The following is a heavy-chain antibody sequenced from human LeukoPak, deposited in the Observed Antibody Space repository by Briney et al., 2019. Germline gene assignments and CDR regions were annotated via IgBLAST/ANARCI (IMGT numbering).Heavy chain of an antibody. D-gene: IGHD3-10*01. Sequence: ASVKVSCKASGYTFTSYYIHWVRQAPGQGLEWMGVINPSGGSTRYAQNFQGRLTMTRDTSTSTVHTEVSSLSSEDTAVYYCTRGLAELWPHFDYWGQGTLITVSS. V-gene: IGHV1-46*01. CDR3: TRGLAELWPHFDY. CDR1: GYTFTSYY. J-gene: IGHJ4*02. CDR2: INPSGGST.